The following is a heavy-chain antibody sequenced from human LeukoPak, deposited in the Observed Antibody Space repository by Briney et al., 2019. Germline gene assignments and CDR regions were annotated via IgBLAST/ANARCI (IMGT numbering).Heavy chain of an antibody. V-gene: IGHV3-21*01. D-gene: IGHD6-19*01. Sequence: PGGSLRLSCAASGFTFSSYSMNWVRQAPGKGLEWVSSISSSSSYIYYADSVKGRFTISRDNAKNSLYLQMNSLRAEDTAVYYCARAGSSGRAGDYWGQGTLVTVSS. CDR3: ARAGSSGRAGDY. CDR2: ISSSSSYI. CDR1: GFTFSSYS. J-gene: IGHJ4*02.